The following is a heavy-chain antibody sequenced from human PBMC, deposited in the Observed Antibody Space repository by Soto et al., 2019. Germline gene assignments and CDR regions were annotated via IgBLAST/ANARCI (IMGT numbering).Heavy chain of an antibody. CDR2: IIPILGIA. V-gene: IGHV1-69*02. CDR1: GGTFSSYT. J-gene: IGHJ4*02. Sequence: QVQLVQSGAEVKKPGSSVKVSCKASGGTFSSYTISWVRQAPGQGLEWMGRIIPILGIANYAQKFQGRVTXTXDXXTSTAYMELSSLRSEDTAVYYCARGDYDSSGYFDYWGQGTLVTVSS. CDR3: ARGDYDSSGYFDY. D-gene: IGHD3-22*01.